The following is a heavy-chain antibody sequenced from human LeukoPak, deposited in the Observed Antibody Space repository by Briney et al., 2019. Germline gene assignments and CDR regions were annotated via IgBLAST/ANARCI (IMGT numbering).Heavy chain of an antibody. Sequence: PGGSLRLSCEASGFTLSSYEMNWVRQAPGKGLGWVSYISSSGSTIYYADSVKGRFTISRDNAKNSLYLQMNSLRAEDTAVYYCAELGITMIGGVWGKGTTVTISS. D-gene: IGHD3-10*02. V-gene: IGHV3-48*03. CDR2: ISSSGSTI. CDR3: AELGITMIGGV. J-gene: IGHJ6*04. CDR1: GFTLSSYE.